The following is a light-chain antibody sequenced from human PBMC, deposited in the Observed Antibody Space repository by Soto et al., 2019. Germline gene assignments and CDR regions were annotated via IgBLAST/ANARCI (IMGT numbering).Light chain of an antibody. V-gene: IGKV3D-15*03. Sequence: EIVMTQSPATLSVSPGERATLFCRASQCVSNTLAWYLQKPGHAPRLLMYRASISATETPARFRGGGSGTQFTLTISTRQSEDFSVSYCKQYDNWGYPVAQETKFDVK. CDR1: QCVSNT. J-gene: IGKJ2*01. CDR3: KQYDNWGYP. CDR2: RAS.